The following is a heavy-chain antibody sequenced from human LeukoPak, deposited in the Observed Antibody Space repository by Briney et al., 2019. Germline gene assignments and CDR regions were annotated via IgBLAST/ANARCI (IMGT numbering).Heavy chain of an antibody. Sequence: PSETLSLTCTVSGGSISSYYWSWIRQPPGKGLEWIGYIYYSGSTNYNPSLKSRVTISVDTSKNQFSLKLSSVTAADTAVYYCAREVVGATGSEGHYDYWGQGTLATVSS. V-gene: IGHV4-59*01. J-gene: IGHJ4*02. CDR2: IYYSGST. CDR1: GGSISSYY. CDR3: AREVVGATGSEGHYDY. D-gene: IGHD1-26*01.